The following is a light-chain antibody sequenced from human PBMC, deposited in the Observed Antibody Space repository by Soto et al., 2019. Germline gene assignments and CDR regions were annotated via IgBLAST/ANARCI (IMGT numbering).Light chain of an antibody. V-gene: IGKV1-12*01. J-gene: IGKJ5*01. CDR2: AAY. CDR1: HDLSSW. CDR3: PQDYSFPLT. Sequence: IQMTQSPSSVSASVGDRVTITCRASHDLSSWVAWYQRKAGKAPDLLIYAAYRLQRGVPSRFSGGGSGTHYTLTINSLQPEDFATYYCPQDYSFPLTLGQGTRL.